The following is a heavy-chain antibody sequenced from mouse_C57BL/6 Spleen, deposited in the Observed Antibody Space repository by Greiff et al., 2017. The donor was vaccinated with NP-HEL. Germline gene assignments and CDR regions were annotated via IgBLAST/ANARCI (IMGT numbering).Heavy chain of an antibody. Sequence: VKLVESGAELARPGASVKLSCKASGYTFTSYGISWVKQRTGQGLEWIGEIYPRSGNTYYNEKFKGKATLTADKSSSTAYMELRSLTSEDSAVYFCARWRYYGSSLRWYFDVWGTGTTVTVSS. CDR1: GYTFTSYG. CDR2: IYPRSGNT. D-gene: IGHD1-1*01. V-gene: IGHV1-81*01. J-gene: IGHJ1*03. CDR3: ARWRYYGSSLRWYFDV.